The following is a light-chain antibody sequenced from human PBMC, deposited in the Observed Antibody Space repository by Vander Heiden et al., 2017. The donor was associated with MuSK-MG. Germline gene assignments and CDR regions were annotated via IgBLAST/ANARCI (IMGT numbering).Light chain of an antibody. J-gene: IGKJ2*01. Sequence: DIQMTQSPSSLSASVGDRVTITCQASQDIGNYLNWYQQKPGKAPKFLIYDASNLQAAVPSRFSGSGYGTHFTLTINSRQPEDVAAYYCQQDYDIPQLTFGQGTKLEI. V-gene: IGKV1-33*01. CDR3: QQDYDIPQLT. CDR1: QDIGNY. CDR2: DAS.